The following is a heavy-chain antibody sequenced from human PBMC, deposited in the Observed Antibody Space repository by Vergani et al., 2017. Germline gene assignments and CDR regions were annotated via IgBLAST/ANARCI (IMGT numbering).Heavy chain of an antibody. D-gene: IGHD5-18*01. CDR2: IVPMFRAP. Sequence: QVQLVQSGAEVKKPGSSVKVSCKASDGTFSTSGFNWVRLAPGQGLEWLGGIVPMFRAPNYAQKFRGRLTITADESTSTAYMELSSLRSEDTAVYYCARLAAVGYNFDYWGQGSMVTVSS. J-gene: IGHJ4*02. CDR3: ARLAAVGYNFDY. CDR1: DGTFSTSG. V-gene: IGHV1-69*01.